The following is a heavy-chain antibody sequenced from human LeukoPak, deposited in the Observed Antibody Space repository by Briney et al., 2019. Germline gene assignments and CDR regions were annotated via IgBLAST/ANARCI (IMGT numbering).Heavy chain of an antibody. V-gene: IGHV4-39*07. CDR3: ARDWGMYSRPGYYFDY. J-gene: IGHJ4*02. CDR2: IYYSGST. D-gene: IGHD3-16*01. CDR1: GGSISSSSYY. Sequence: PSETLSLTCTVSGGSISSSSYYWGWIRQPPGKGLEWIGSIYYSGSTYYNPSLKSRVTISVDTSKNQFSLKLSSVTAADTAVYYCARDWGMYSRPGYYFDYWGQGTLVTVSS.